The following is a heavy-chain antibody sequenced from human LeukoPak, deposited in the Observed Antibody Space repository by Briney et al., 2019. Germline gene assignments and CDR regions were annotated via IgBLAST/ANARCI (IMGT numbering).Heavy chain of an antibody. D-gene: IGHD5-12*01. CDR2: ISGSGGST. CDR3: AKDKRGYSGYPFDY. V-gene: IGHV3-23*01. CDR1: GFTFSSYA. Sequence: AGSLRLSCAASGFTFSSYAMSWVRQAPGKGLEGVSGISGSGGSTYYADSVKGRFTISRDNSKNTLYLQMNSLRAEDTAVYYCAKDKRGYSGYPFDYWGQGTLVTVSS. J-gene: IGHJ4*02.